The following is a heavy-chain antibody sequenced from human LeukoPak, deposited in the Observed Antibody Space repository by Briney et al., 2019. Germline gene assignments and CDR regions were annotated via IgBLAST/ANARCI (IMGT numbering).Heavy chain of an antibody. CDR1: GGSISSYY. CDR3: ARGAVRGVATITMATYYYYYMDV. Sequence: SETLSLTCTVSGGSISSYYWSWIRQPAGKGLEWIGRIYTSGSTHYNPSLKRRVTMSVDTSKDQFSLKLSSVTAADTAVYYCARGAVRGVATITMATYYYYYMDVWGKGTTVTVSS. D-gene: IGHD5-12*01. CDR2: IYTSGST. J-gene: IGHJ6*03. V-gene: IGHV4-4*07.